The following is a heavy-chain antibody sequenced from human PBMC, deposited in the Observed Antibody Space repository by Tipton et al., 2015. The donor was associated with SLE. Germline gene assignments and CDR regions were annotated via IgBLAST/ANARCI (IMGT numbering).Heavy chain of an antibody. CDR3: AREGCSSTSCDGYYYMDV. D-gene: IGHD2-2*01. CDR1: GGSISSGGYY. J-gene: IGHJ6*03. Sequence: TLSLICSVSGGSISSGGYYWSWIRQHPGKGLEWIGYLYYSGSTYYNPSLKSRVTISVDTSKNQFSLKLSSVTAADTAVYYCAREGCSSTSCDGYYYMDVWGKATTVTVSS. V-gene: IGHV4-31*03. CDR2: LYYSGST.